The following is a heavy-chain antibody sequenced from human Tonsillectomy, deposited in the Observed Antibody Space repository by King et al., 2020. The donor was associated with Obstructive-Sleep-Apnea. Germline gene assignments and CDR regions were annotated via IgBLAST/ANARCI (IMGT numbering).Heavy chain of an antibody. Sequence: QLVQSGGGLVQPGGSLRLSCAASGFTFSSYWMSWVRQAPGKGLEWVANIKQDGSEKYYVDSGKGRFTISRDNAKNSLYLQMNSLRAEDTAVYYCVRVRGSYCFDYWGQGTLVTVSS. J-gene: IGHJ4*02. CDR1: GFTFSSYW. CDR2: IKQDGSEK. CDR3: VRVRGSYCFDY. D-gene: IGHD1-26*01. V-gene: IGHV3-7*01.